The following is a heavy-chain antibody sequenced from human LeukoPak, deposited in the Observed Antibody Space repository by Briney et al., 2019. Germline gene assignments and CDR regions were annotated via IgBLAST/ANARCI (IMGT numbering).Heavy chain of an antibody. J-gene: IGHJ4*02. CDR1: GGSVTTYY. CDR2: ISTSGTT. D-gene: IGHD1-26*01. CDR3: AREATVVGATII. V-gene: IGHV4-4*07. Sequence: PSETLSLTCTVSGGSVTTYYWSWIRQSAGKGLEWIGHISTSGTTTYNPSLESRVTMSVDTSKSQFSLKLTSVTAADTAVYYCAREATVVGATIIWGQGTLVTVSS.